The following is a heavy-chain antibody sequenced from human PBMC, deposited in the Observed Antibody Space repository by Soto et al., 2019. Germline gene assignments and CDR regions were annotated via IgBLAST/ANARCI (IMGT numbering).Heavy chain of an antibody. CDR2: IKQDGSEK. V-gene: IGHV3-7*01. CDR1: GFTFSSYW. Sequence: SGGSLRLSCAASGFTFSSYWMSWVRQAPGKGLEWVANIKQDGSEKYYVDSVKGRFTISRDNAKNSLYLQMNSLRAEDTAVYYCAREGNYYGSGSYYPQYYFDYWGQGTLVTVSS. J-gene: IGHJ4*02. CDR3: AREGNYYGSGSYYPQYYFDY. D-gene: IGHD3-10*01.